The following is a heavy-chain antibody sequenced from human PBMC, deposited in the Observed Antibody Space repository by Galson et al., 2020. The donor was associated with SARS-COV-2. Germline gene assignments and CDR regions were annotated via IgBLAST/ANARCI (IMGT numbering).Heavy chain of an antibody. Sequence: GGSLRLSCAASGFTFSNYGMHWVRQAPGKGLEWVTVIWYDGSNKYYADSVKGRFTISRDISKNTLYLQMNSLRAEDTAVYYCARDPTGGNGYFDYWGQGTLVTVSS. D-gene: IGHD3-16*01. V-gene: IGHV3-33*01. CDR1: GFTFSNYG. J-gene: IGHJ4*02. CDR3: ARDPTGGNGYFDY. CDR2: IWYDGSNK.